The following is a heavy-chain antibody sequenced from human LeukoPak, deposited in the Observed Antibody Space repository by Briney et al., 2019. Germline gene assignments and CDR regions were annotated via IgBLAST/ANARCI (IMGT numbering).Heavy chain of an antibody. CDR3: ARGRPPVYSSSWSDI. Sequence: SQTLSLTCTVSGGSISSGDYYWSWIRQPPGKGLEWIGYIYYSGSTYYNPSLKSRVTISVDTSKNQFSLKLSSVTAADTAVYYCARGRPPVYSSSWSDIWGQGTMVTVSS. J-gene: IGHJ3*02. CDR2: IYYSGST. V-gene: IGHV4-30-4*01. CDR1: GGSISSGDYY. D-gene: IGHD6-13*01.